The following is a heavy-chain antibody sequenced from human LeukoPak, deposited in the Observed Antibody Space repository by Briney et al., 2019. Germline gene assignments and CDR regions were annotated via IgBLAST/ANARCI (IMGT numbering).Heavy chain of an antibody. CDR1: GFTFSSYA. J-gene: IGHJ4*02. CDR2: IYSGGST. V-gene: IGHV3-66*01. D-gene: IGHD6-19*01. Sequence: GRSLRLSCAASGFTFSSYAMNWVRQAPGKGLEWVSVIYSGGSTYYADSVKGRFTISRDNSKYTLYLQMNSLRAEDTAVYYCARDLRGYSSGWYFDYWGQGTLVTVSS. CDR3: ARDLRGYSSGWYFDY.